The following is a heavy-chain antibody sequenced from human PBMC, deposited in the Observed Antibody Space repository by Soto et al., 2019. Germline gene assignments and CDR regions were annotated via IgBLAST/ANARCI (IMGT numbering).Heavy chain of an antibody. CDR3: AGGGGYDCDTFDF. Sequence: ASVKVSCKASGYTFTSYAMHWVRQAPGQRLEWMGWINAGNGNTKYSQKFQGRVTITRDTSASTAYMELSSLRSEDTAVYYCAGGGGYDCDTFDFWGQGTLDTVS. CDR2: INAGNGNT. CDR1: GYTFTSYA. J-gene: IGHJ3*01. V-gene: IGHV1-3*01. D-gene: IGHD5-12*01.